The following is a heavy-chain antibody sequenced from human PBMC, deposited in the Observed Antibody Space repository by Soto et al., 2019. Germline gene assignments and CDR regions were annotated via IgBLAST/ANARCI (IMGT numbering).Heavy chain of an antibody. CDR2: INSDGSST. D-gene: IGHD4-4*01. CDR3: ARERKDSVYNGMDV. Sequence: LSCAASGFTFSSYWMHWVRQAPGKGLVWVSRINSDGSSTSYADSVKGRFTISRDNAKNTLYLQMNSLRAEDTAVYYCARERKDSVYNGMDVWGQGTTVTVSS. V-gene: IGHV3-74*01. CDR1: GFTFSSYW. J-gene: IGHJ6*02.